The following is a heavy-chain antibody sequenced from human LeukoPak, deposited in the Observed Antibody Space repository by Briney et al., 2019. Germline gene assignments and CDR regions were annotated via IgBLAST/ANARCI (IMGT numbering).Heavy chain of an antibody. J-gene: IGHJ6*02. Sequence: TSETLSLTCTVSGGSISSSSYYWGWIRQPPGKGLEWIGSIYYSGSTYYNPSLKSRVTISVDTSKNQFSLKLSSVTAADTAVYYCARRRSSSWYEYYYYGMDVWGQGTTVTVSS. CDR2: IYYSGST. CDR1: GGSISSSSYY. V-gene: IGHV4-39*01. CDR3: ARRRSSSWYEYYYYGMDV. D-gene: IGHD2-2*01.